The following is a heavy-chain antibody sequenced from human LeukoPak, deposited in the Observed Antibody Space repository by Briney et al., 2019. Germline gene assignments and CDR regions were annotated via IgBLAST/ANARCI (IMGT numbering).Heavy chain of an antibody. D-gene: IGHD2-8*01. V-gene: IGHV3-21*01. J-gene: IGHJ4*02. CDR2: ISSSSSYI. CDR1: GFTFSSYS. Sequence: MSGGSLRLSCAASGFTFSSYSMNWVRQAPGKGLEWVSSISSSSSYIYYADSVKGRFTISRDNAKNSLYLQMNSLRAEDTAVYYCARESKDIVLMVYATALFDYWGQGTLVTVSS. CDR3: ARESKDIVLMVYATALFDY.